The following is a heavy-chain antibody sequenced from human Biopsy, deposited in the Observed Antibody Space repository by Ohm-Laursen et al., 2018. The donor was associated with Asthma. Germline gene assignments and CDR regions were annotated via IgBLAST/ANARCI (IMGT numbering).Heavy chain of an antibody. V-gene: IGHV1-69*01. CDR2: INSVFGTT. CDR1: GGTFNTYV. Sequence: SSVKVSCKSLGGTFNTYVIGWVRQAPGQGLEWMGGINSVFGTTTYPQKFQGRVTITADDSTSTVYMELSSLRSEDTAVYYCARKAGSCISRTCYSLDFWGQGTLITVSS. D-gene: IGHD2-2*01. CDR3: ARKAGSCISRTCYSLDF. J-gene: IGHJ4*02.